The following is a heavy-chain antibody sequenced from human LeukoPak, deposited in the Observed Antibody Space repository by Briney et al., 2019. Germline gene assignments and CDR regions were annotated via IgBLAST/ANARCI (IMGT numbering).Heavy chain of an antibody. CDR2: IYYSGST. CDR3: ARARGYSGYELLLDFDY. Sequence: SETLSLTCTVSGGSMSSYYWSWIRQPPGKGLEWIGYIYYSGSTNYNPSLKSRVTISVDTSKNQFSLKLSSVTAADTAVYYCARARGYSGYELLLDFDYWGQGTLVTVSS. V-gene: IGHV4-59*01. D-gene: IGHD5-12*01. CDR1: GGSMSSYY. J-gene: IGHJ4*02.